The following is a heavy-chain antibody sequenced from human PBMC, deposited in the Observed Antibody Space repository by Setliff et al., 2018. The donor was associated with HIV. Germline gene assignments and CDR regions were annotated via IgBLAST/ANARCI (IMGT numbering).Heavy chain of an antibody. D-gene: IGHD3-16*01. Sequence: GASLKLSCKGSGYSFTSYWIGWVRPMPGKGLEWMGIIYPGDSDTRYSPSFQGQVTISADKSISTAYLQWSSLKASDTAMYYCARHRGAGPYYYYMDVWGKGTTVTVSS. J-gene: IGHJ6*03. CDR1: GYSFTSYW. V-gene: IGHV5-51*01. CDR2: IYPGDSDT. CDR3: ARHRGAGPYYYYMDV.